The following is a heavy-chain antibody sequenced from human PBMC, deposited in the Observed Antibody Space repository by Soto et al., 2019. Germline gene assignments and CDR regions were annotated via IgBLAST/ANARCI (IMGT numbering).Heavy chain of an antibody. V-gene: IGHV4-31*02. D-gene: IGHD3-22*01. J-gene: IGHJ4*02. CDR3: ARGNYDSSGYYYDY. CDR2: IYYSGST. Sequence: SETLSLTCTVSGGSISSGGYYWSWIRQHPGKGLEWIGYIYYSGSTYYNPSLKSRVTISVDTSKNQFSLKLSSVTAADTAVYYCARGNYDSSGYYYDYWGQGTLVTVSS. CDR1: GGSISSGGYY.